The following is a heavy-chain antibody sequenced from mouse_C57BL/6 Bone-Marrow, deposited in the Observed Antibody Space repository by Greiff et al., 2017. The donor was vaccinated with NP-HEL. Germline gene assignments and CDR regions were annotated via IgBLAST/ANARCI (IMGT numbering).Heavy chain of an antibody. J-gene: IGHJ3*01. CDR2: ISSGSSTI. CDR1: GFTFSDYG. D-gene: IGHD2-4*01. V-gene: IGHV5-17*01. CDR3: ARQGGIYYDYWFAY. Sequence: EVQLVESGEGLVKPGGSLKLSCAASGFTFSDYGMHWVRQAPEKGLEWVAYISSGSSTIYYADTVKGRFTISRDNAKNTLFLQMTSLRSEDTAMYYCARQGGIYYDYWFAYWGQGTLVTVSA.